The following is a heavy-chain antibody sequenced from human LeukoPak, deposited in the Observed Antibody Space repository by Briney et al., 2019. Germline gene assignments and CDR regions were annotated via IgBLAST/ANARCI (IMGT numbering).Heavy chain of an antibody. Sequence: GASVKVSCKASGYTFTGYYMHWVRQAPGQGLEWMGWINPNSGGTNYAQKFQGRVTMTRDTSISTAYMELSRLRSDDTAVYYCARSDGGNSRYYYYMDVWGKGTTVTVS. J-gene: IGHJ6*03. CDR3: ARSDGGNSRYYYYMDV. V-gene: IGHV1-2*02. CDR1: GYTFTGYY. CDR2: INPNSGGT. D-gene: IGHD4-23*01.